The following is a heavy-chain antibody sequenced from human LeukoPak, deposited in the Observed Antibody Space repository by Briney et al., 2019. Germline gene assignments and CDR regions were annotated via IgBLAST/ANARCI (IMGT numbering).Heavy chain of an antibody. Sequence: PGGSLRLSCAASGFTFSSYAMHWVRQAPGKGLEWVAVISYDGSNKYYADSVKGRFTISRDNSKNTLYLQMNSLRAEDTAVYYCARGSPEWELLADYWGQGTLVTASS. CDR1: GFTFSSYA. D-gene: IGHD1-26*01. J-gene: IGHJ4*02. V-gene: IGHV3-30-3*01. CDR3: ARGSPEWELLADY. CDR2: ISYDGSNK.